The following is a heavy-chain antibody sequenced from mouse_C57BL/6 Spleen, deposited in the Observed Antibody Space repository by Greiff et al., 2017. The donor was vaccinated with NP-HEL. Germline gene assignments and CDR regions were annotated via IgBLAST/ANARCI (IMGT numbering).Heavy chain of an antibody. V-gene: IGHV1-64*01. CDR1: GYTFTSYW. D-gene: IGHD1-1*01. CDR2: IHPNSGST. CDR3: AGYGSSRAWFAY. J-gene: IGHJ3*01. Sequence: QVQLQQPGAELVKPGASVKLSCKASGYTFTSYWMHWVKQRPGQGLEWIGMIHPNSGSTNYNEKFKSKATLTVDKSSSTAYMQLSSLTSEDSAVYYCAGYGSSRAWFAYWGQGTLVTVSA.